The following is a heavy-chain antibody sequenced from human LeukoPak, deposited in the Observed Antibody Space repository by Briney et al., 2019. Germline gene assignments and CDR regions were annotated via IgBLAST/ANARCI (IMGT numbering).Heavy chain of an antibody. CDR1: GFTFSNYG. CDR2: ISYDGSNK. D-gene: IGHD5-12*01. Sequence: PGRSLRLSCAASGFTFSNYGMHWVRQAPSNGLEWVAVISYDGSNKFYADSVKGRFTISRDNSKNTLYLQMNSLRNEDTAVYYCARDLRSGYDFVDYWGQGTLVTVSS. CDR3: ARDLRSGYDFVDY. V-gene: IGHV3-30*03. J-gene: IGHJ4*02.